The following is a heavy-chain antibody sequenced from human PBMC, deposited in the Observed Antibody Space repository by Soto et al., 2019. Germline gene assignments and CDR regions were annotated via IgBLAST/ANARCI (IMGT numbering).Heavy chain of an antibody. CDR2: IYPGDSDT. CDR3: HLTLKYDTSGYADAFDI. J-gene: IGHJ3*02. Sequence: PXESLKVSGKGSENSFTSYVIGVVHEMRGKGLEWMGIIYPGDSDTRYSPSFQGQVTISADKSISTAYLQWSSLKASDTAMYYCHLTLKYDTSGYADAFDICGQRTMVTVSS. D-gene: IGHD3-22*01. CDR1: ENSFTSYV. V-gene: IGHV5-51*07.